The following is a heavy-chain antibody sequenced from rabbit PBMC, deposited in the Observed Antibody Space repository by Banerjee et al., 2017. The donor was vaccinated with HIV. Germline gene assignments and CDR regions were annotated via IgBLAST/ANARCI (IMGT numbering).Heavy chain of an antibody. CDR2: ITYRGSA. J-gene: IGHJ4*01. CDR1: GFSFSSSYW. CDR3: VRETETYDGYAGYGYYFNL. Sequence: QEQLVESGGGLFQPGGSLALTCKASGFSFSSSYWICWVRRAPGKGLEYIGYITYRGSAYYASWVNGRFTISRENTQNTLYLQLNSLTAADTATYFCVRETETYDGYAGYGYYFNLWGPGTL. V-gene: IGHV1S45*01. D-gene: IGHD7-1*01.